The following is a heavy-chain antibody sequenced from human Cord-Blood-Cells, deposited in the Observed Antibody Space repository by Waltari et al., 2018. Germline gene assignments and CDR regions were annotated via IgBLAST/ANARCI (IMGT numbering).Heavy chain of an antibody. D-gene: IGHD4-17*01. CDR1: GYTFTGYY. Sequence: QVQLVQSGAEVKKPGASVKVSCKASGYTFTGYYMHWVRQAPGQGLEWMGWINPNRGGTSYAQKFQGRVTMTRDTSISTAYMELSRLRSDDTAVYYCARFERHGDYAAFDIWGQGTMVTVSS. J-gene: IGHJ3*02. CDR2: INPNRGGT. V-gene: IGHV1-2*02. CDR3: ARFERHGDYAAFDI.